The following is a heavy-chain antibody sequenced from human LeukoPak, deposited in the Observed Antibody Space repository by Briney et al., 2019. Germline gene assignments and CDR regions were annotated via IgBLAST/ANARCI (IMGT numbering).Heavy chain of an antibody. J-gene: IGHJ6*03. CDR1: GYTFTSYD. CDR3: ARLQLVHYYYYMDV. Sequence: GASVKVSCKASGYTFTSYDINWVRQATGQGLEWMGWMNPNSGNTGYAQKFQGRVTMTRNTSISTAYMGLSSLRSEDTAVYYCARLQLVHYYYYMDVWGKGTTVTVSS. V-gene: IGHV1-8*01. CDR2: MNPNSGNT. D-gene: IGHD6-6*01.